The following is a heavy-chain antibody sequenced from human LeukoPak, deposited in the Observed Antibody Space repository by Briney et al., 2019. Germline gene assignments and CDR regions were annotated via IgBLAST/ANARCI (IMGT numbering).Heavy chain of an antibody. J-gene: IGHJ4*02. CDR1: GGSFSGYY. V-gene: IGHV4-59*08. Sequence: SETLSLTCTVSGGSFSGYYWSWIRQPPGKGLEWIGYIFDSGSTNYNPSLKSRVTISVDTSKNQFSLKLRSVTAADTAVYYCARHGGGWTFDYWGQGILVTVSS. CDR2: IFDSGST. D-gene: IGHD6-19*01. CDR3: ARHGGGWTFDY.